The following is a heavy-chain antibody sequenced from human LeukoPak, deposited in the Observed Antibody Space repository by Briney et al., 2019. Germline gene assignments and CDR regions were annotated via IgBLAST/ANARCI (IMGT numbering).Heavy chain of an antibody. CDR1: GGSFSGYY. CDR2: IYHSGST. Sequence: SETLSLTCAVYGGSFSGYYWSWIRQPPGKGLEWIGYIYHSGSTYYNASLKSRVTISVDRSKNQFSLKLSSVTAADTAVYYCARGAPDIVVVPAAITATEYYYYMDVWGKGTTVTVSS. CDR3: ARGAPDIVVVPAAITATEYYYYMDV. J-gene: IGHJ6*03. V-gene: IGHV4-34*01. D-gene: IGHD2-2*02.